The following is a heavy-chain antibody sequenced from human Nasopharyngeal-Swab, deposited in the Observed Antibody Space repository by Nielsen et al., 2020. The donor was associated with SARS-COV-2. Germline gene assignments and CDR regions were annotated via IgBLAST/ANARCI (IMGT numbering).Heavy chain of an antibody. Sequence: WIRQPPGKGLEWVSYISSSGSTIYYADSVKGRFTISRDNAKNSLYLQMNGLRAEDTAVYYCARDSDYYDGVALLWYFDYWGQGTLVTVSS. J-gene: IGHJ4*02. D-gene: IGHD3-22*01. CDR2: ISSSGSTI. V-gene: IGHV3-11*04. CDR3: ARDSDYYDGVALLWYFDY.